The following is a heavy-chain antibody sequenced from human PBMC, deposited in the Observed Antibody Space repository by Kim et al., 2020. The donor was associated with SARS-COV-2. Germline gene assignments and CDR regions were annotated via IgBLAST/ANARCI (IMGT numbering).Heavy chain of an antibody. D-gene: IGHD3-10*01. CDR3: ARDPNGSGSYYSDY. Sequence: AQKFQGRVPITADKSTSTAYMELSSLRSEDTAVYYCARDPNGSGSYYSDYWGQGTLVTVSS. V-gene: IGHV1-69*04. J-gene: IGHJ4*02.